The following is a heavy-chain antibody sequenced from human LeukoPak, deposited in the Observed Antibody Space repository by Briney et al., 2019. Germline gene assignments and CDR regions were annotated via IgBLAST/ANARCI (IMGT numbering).Heavy chain of an antibody. CDR2: ISSSISYI. V-gene: IGHV3-21*01. CDR1: GFTFSSYS. CDR3: ASNYDSSNYYGFDY. D-gene: IGHD3-22*01. Sequence: GGSLRLSCAASGFTFSSYSMNWVRQAPGKGLEWVSSISSSISYIYYADSVKGRFTISRDNAKNSLYLQMNSLRAEDTAVYYCASNYDSSNYYGFDYWGEGTLVTVSS. J-gene: IGHJ4*02.